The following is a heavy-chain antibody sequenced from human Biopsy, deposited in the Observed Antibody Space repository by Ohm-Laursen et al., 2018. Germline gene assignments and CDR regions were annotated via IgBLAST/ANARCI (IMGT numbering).Heavy chain of an antibody. Sequence: TLSLTCTVSGGSISSGNDYWSWIRQNPGKGLEWIGYNYYSGSTYYTPSLKSRVIISLDTSKNQFSLKLSSVIAADTAVYYCARVNVDRVSPIIDWGQGTLVTVSS. CDR3: ARVNVDRVSPIID. CDR1: GGSISSGNDY. V-gene: IGHV4-31*03. D-gene: IGHD5/OR15-5a*01. CDR2: NYYSGST. J-gene: IGHJ4*02.